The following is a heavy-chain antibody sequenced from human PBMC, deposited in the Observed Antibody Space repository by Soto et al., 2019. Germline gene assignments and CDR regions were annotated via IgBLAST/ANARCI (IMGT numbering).Heavy chain of an antibody. J-gene: IGHJ4*02. CDR1: GLTVSSNY. CDR2: IYSGGST. V-gene: IGHV3-53*01. Sequence: PGGSLRLSCAASGLTVSSNYMSWVRQAPGKGLEWVSVIYSGGSTYYADSVKGRFTISRDNSKNTLYLQMNSLRAEDTAVYYCAVRIPEPDSSGYYYPPLDYWGQGTLVTVSS. CDR3: AVRIPEPDSSGYYYPPLDY. D-gene: IGHD3-22*01.